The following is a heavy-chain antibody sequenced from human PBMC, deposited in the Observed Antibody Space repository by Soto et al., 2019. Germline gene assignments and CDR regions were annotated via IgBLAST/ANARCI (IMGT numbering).Heavy chain of an antibody. CDR1: GFSFSNSG. CDR3: AKDRGKIYFDY. Sequence: GGSLRLSCAASGFSFSNSGMHWVRQAPGKGLEWVAFISYDGSNKYYADSVKGRFTISRDNSKNTLYLQMNSLRAEDTAVYYCAKDRGKIYFDYWGQGTLVTVSS. V-gene: IGHV3-30*18. J-gene: IGHJ4*02. CDR2: ISYDGSNK.